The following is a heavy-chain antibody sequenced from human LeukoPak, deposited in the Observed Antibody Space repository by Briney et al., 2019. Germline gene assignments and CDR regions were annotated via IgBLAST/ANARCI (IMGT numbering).Heavy chain of an antibody. V-gene: IGHV4-34*01. J-gene: IGHJ4*02. CDR3: ARTHYFDY. Sequence: PSETLSLTCAVYGGSFSGYYWSWIRQPPGKGLEWIGEINHSGSTNYNPSLKSRVTTSVDTSKNQFSLKLSSVTAAVTAVYYCARTHYFDYWGQGTLVTVSS. CDR2: INHSGST. CDR1: GGSFSGYY.